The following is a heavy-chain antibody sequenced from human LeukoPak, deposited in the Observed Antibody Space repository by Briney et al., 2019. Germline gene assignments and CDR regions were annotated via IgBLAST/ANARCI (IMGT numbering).Heavy chain of an antibody. CDR3: ARGGYCSSTSCYMRSPFDP. J-gene: IGHJ5*02. D-gene: IGHD2-2*02. CDR2: MNPNSGNT. V-gene: IGHV1-8*03. CDR1: GYTFTSYD. Sequence: VASVKVSCKASGYTFTSYDINWVRQATGQGLEWMGWMNPNSGNTGYAQKFQGRVTITRDTSISTAYMELSSLRSEDTAVYYCARGGYCSSTSCYMRSPFDPWAREPWSPSPQ.